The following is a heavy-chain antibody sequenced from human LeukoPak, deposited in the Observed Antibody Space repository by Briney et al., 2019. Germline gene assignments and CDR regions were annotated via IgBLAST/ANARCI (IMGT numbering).Heavy chain of an antibody. J-gene: IGHJ4*02. CDR3: ARVPTVTFFDY. V-gene: IGHV4-39*07. D-gene: IGHD4-17*01. CDR2: IYYSGST. Sequence: NASETLSLTCTVSSDSISSSSYYWGWIRQPPGKGLEWIGTIYYSGSTYYNPSLKSRVTISVDTSKNQFSLKLRSVTAADTAVYYCARVPTVTFFDYWGQGTLVTVSS. CDR1: SDSISSSSYY.